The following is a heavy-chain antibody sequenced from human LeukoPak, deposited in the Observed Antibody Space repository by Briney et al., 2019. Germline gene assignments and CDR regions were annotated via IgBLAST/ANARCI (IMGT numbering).Heavy chain of an antibody. CDR2: MNPNSGNT. CDR1: GYTFTSYD. D-gene: IGHD4-17*01. Sequence: ASVKVSCKASGYTFTSYDINRVRQATGQGLEWMGWMNPNSGNTGYAQKFQGRVTMTRNTSISTAYMELSSLRSEDTAVYYCARGLSRTTVTPLYRGQGTLVTVSS. J-gene: IGHJ4*02. V-gene: IGHV1-8*01. CDR3: ARGLSRTTVTPLY.